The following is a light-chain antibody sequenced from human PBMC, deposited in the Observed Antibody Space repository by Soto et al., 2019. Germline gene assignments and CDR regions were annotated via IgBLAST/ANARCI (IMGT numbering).Light chain of an antibody. Sequence: QSALTQPASVSGSPGQSITISCTSTKSDIGVYDFVSWYQHLPGKAPRLIIYEVFQRPSGVPDRFSGSKSGNTASLTVSGLQAADEADYFCKSYAGSNTYVFGSGTKAPS. V-gene: IGLV2-8*01. CDR2: EVF. CDR3: KSYAGSNTYV. CDR1: KSDIGVYDF. J-gene: IGLJ1*01.